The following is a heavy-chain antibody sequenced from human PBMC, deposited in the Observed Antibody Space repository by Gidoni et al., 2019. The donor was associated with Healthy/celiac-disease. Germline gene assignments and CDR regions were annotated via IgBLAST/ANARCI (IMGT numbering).Heavy chain of an antibody. Sequence: EVQLLESGGGMVQPGGSLRLSCAASGFTFSSYAMRWVRQAPRKGLEGVSASRVSGGRTYYSASVKGRFTISRDNSKNTLYLQMNSLRAEDTAVYYCAKDYGDYAEYFQHWGQGTLVTVSS. J-gene: IGHJ1*01. V-gene: IGHV3-23*01. CDR1: GFTFSSYA. D-gene: IGHD4-17*01. CDR2: SRVSGGRT. CDR3: AKDYGDYAEYFQH.